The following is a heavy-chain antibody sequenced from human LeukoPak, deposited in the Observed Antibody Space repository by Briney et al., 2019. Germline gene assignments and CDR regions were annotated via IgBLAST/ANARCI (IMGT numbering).Heavy chain of an antibody. J-gene: IGHJ4*02. CDR3: ARGFYDSSGYPTPFDF. D-gene: IGHD3-22*01. CDR2: IYYSGST. Sequence: SETLSLPYTVSGGSISSNYWSWIRQPPGKGLEWIGYIYYSGSTNYNPSLKGRVTISVHTSKNQFSLNLSSVTAADTALYYCARGFYDSSGYPTPFDFWGQGTVVTVSS. CDR1: GGSISSNY. V-gene: IGHV4-59*08.